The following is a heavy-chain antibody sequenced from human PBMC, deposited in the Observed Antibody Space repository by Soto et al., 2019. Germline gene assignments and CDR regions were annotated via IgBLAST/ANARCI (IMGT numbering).Heavy chain of an antibody. CDR2: ISYDGSNK. CDR1: GFTFSSYG. Sequence: GGALRLSCAASGFTFSSYGMHWVRQAPGKGLEWVAVISYDGSNKYYADSVKGRFTISRDNSKNTLYLQMNSLRAEDTAVYYCAKDRGSYYYYYYGMDVWGQGTTVTVSS. V-gene: IGHV3-30*18. D-gene: IGHD1-26*01. CDR3: AKDRGSYYYYYYGMDV. J-gene: IGHJ6*02.